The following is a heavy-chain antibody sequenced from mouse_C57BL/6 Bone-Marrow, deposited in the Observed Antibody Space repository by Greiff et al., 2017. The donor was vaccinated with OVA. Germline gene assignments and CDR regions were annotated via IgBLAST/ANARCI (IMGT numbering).Heavy chain of an antibody. J-gene: IGHJ1*03. Sequence: QVQLQQSGAELVRPGTSVKLSCKASGYAFTNYLIEWVKQRPGQGLEWIGVINPGSGGTNYNEKFKGKATLTADKSSSTANMQLSSLTSEDSAVYCCARDYDGYGWYFDVWGTGTTVTVSS. CDR3: ARDYDGYGWYFDV. D-gene: IGHD2-3*01. V-gene: IGHV1-54*01. CDR2: INPGSGGT. CDR1: GYAFTNYL.